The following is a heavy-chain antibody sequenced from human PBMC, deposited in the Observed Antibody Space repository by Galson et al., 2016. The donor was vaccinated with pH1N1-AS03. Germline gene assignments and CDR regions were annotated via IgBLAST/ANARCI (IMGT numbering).Heavy chain of an antibody. CDR2: ISGGGSVT. V-gene: IGHV3-23*01. Sequence: SLRLSCAASGFTFRNYAMSWVRQAPGKGLEWVSAISGGGSVTHYADSVKGRFTISRDNSKSTLYLQMSSMRAEDTAVYYCANGRGSWYGPYNWFDPWGQGPLVAVSS. D-gene: IGHD6-13*01. CDR3: ANGRGSWYGPYNWFDP. J-gene: IGHJ5*02. CDR1: GFTFRNYA.